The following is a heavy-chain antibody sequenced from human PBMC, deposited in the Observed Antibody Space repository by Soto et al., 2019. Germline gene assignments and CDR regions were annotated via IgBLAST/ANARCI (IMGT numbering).Heavy chain of an antibody. CDR1: GGAISSGGYS. CDR3: ARVPDV. V-gene: IGHV4-30-2*01. Sequence: QLQLPESGSGLVKPSQTLSLTCAVSGGAISSGGYSWSWIRQPPGTGLEWIGYIYHSGSTYYNPSLKSRVTISVDRSKNQFSLKLSSLTAADTAVYYCARVPDVWGQGTTVTVSS. CDR2: IYHSGST. J-gene: IGHJ6*02.